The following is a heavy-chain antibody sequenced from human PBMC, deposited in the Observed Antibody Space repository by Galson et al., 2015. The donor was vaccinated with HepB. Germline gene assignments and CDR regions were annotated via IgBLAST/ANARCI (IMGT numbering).Heavy chain of an antibody. CDR1: GFDFNKYD. D-gene: IGHD2-15*01. Sequence: SLRLSCAASGFDFNKYDMQWVRRAPGKGLEWVSGISWYSGYIVYADSVRGRFTISRDNADNSLYLQMRSLRTDDTAVYYCARGTYCGAGRYDPSGSGFDYWGQGALVTVSS. J-gene: IGHJ4*02. CDR2: ISWYSGYI. V-gene: IGHV3-9*01. CDR3: ARGTYCGAGRYDPSGSGFDY.